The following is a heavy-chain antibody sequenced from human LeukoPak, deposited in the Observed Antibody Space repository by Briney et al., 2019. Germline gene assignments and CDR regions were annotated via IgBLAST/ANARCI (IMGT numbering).Heavy chain of an antibody. J-gene: IGHJ4*02. V-gene: IGHV1-8*03. CDR2: MNPNSGNT. D-gene: IGHD6-19*01. Sequence: GASVKVSCKASGYTFTSYDINWVRQATGQGLEWMGWMNPNSGNTGYAQKFQGRVTITRNTSISTAYMELSSLRVEDTAVYYCTRNSGWYGITWGQGTLVAVSS. CDR1: GYTFTSYD. CDR3: TRNSGWYGIT.